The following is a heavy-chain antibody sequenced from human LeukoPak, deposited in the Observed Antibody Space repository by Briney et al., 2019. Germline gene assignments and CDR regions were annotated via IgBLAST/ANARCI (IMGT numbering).Heavy chain of an antibody. D-gene: IGHD3-22*01. CDR1: GYTFSGYY. Sequence: GASVKVSCKASGYTFSGYYLHWVRQAPGQGLEWMGWMNPNSGNTGYAQKFQGRVTMTRDTSISTAYMELSRLRSDDTAVYYCARAIYPPFPAYYDSSGYDYWGQGTLVTVSS. CDR3: ARAIYPPFPAYYDSSGYDY. V-gene: IGHV1-2*02. CDR2: MNPNSGNT. J-gene: IGHJ4*02.